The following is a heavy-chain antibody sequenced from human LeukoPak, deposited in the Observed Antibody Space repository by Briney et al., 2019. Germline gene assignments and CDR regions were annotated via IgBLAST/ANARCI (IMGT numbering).Heavy chain of an antibody. CDR2: ISYDGSNK. J-gene: IGHJ5*02. D-gene: IGHD3-22*01. CDR3: ARDKATYYYDSSQAP. CDR1: GFTFSSYG. V-gene: IGHV3-30*03. Sequence: GGSLRLSCAASGFTFSSYGMHWVRQAPGKGLEWVAVISYDGSNKYYADSVKGRFTISRDNSKNTLYLQMNSLRAEDTAVYYCARDKATYYYDSSQAPWGQGTLVTVSS.